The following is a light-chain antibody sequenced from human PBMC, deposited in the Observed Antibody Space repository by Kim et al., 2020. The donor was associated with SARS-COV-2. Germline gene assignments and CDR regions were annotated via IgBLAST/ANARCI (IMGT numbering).Light chain of an antibody. CDR2: GAT. J-gene: IGKJ5*01. Sequence: LSPGERATLSCRAIQSVTSSLVWYQQKHGKAPSLLIYGATSRATGIPARFSGSGSGTDFTLTISSLEPEDFAVYYCQQRSSWPVTFGQGTRLEIK. CDR3: QQRSSWPVT. CDR1: QSVTSS. V-gene: IGKV3-11*01.